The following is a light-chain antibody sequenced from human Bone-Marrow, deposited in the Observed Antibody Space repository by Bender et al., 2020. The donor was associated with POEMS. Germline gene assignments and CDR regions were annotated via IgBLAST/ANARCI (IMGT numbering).Light chain of an antibody. CDR3: SSYTSNNTPNV. J-gene: IGLJ1*01. CDR2: DST. Sequence: QSALTQPASVSGSPGQSITISCTGISSDIDDYNFVYWYQQHPGKAPKLLIYDSTNRPSGVSHRFSGSKSGDTASLTISGLQAEDEAEYYCSSYTSNNTPNVFGTGTKVTVL. CDR1: SSDIDDYNF. V-gene: IGLV2-14*01.